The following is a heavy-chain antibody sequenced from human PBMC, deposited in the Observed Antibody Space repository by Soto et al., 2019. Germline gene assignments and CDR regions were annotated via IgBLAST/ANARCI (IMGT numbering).Heavy chain of an antibody. J-gene: IGHJ5*02. V-gene: IGHV1-18*04. Sequence: QVQLVQSGAEVKKPGASVKVSCRAYGYTFSTYGISWVRQAPGQRVEWMGWISAYNGNTNYAQNFQGRVSMTTDTPTSTAYLELRSLTSDDTAVYYCASMDLTGSWFDPCGQGTLVTVSS. CDR2: ISAYNGNT. CDR1: GYTFSTYG. CDR3: ASMDLTGSWFDP. D-gene: IGHD3-10*01.